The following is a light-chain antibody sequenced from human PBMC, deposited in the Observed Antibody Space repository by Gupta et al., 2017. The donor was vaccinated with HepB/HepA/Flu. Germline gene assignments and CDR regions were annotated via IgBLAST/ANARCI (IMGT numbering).Light chain of an antibody. CDR3: QQYGSSQWT. Sequence: ILFTQSPGTPSLSRGERATPPCRASQSVSSSYLAWYQQKPGQAPRLLIYGASSRATGIPDRFSGSGSGTDFTLTISRLEPEDFAVYYCQQYGSSQWTFGQGTKVEIK. J-gene: IGKJ1*01. V-gene: IGKV3-20*01. CDR1: QSVSSSY. CDR2: GAS.